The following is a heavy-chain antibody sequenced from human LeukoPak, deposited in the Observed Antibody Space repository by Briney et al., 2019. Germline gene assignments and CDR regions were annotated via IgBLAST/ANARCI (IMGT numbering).Heavy chain of an antibody. CDR2: IIPIFGTA. CDR1: GGTFSSYA. V-gene: IGHV1-69*01. CDR3: TRNLVMIPDSSGFSDY. J-gene: IGHJ4*02. Sequence: SVKVSCKASGGTFSSYAISWVRQAPGQGLEWMGGIIPIFGTANYAQKFQGRVTITADESTSTAYMELSSLRSEDTAVYYCTRNLVMIPDSSGFSDYWGQGTLVTVSS. D-gene: IGHD3-22*01.